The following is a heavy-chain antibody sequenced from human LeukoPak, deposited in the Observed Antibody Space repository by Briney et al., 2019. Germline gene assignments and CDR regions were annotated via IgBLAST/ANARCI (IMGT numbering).Heavy chain of an antibody. CDR2: TYYRSKWYN. D-gene: IGHD6-13*01. J-gene: IGHJ4*02. Sequence: KNSQTLSLTCAISGDTVSSYSAGWNWIRQSPSRGLEWLGRTYYRSKWYNDYAVSVKSRININPDTSKNQVSLQLNSVTPEDTAVYFCARGTSSLGALDYWGLGTLVTVSS. CDR1: GDTVSSYSAG. CDR3: ARGTSSLGALDY. V-gene: IGHV6-1*01.